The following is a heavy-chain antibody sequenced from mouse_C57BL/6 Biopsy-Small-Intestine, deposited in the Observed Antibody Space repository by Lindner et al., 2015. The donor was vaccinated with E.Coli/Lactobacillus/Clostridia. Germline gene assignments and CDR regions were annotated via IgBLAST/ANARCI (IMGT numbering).Heavy chain of an antibody. J-gene: IGHJ2*01. Sequence: VQLQESGPELVKPGASVKIPCKASGYTFTDYNMDWVKQSHGKSLEWIGDINPNNGGTIYNQKFKGKATLTVDKSSSTAYMELRSLTSEDTAVYYCARDAYYSNYPIFDYWGQGTTLTVSS. CDR1: GYTFTDYN. CDR3: ARDAYYSNYPIFDY. D-gene: IGHD2-5*01. CDR2: INPNNGGT. V-gene: IGHV1-18*01.